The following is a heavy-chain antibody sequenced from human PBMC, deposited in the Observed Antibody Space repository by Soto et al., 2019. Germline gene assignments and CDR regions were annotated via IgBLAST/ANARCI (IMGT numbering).Heavy chain of an antibody. D-gene: IGHD3-10*01. CDR1: GFSLSTGGVG. CDR3: AHAAWAYDSGSYYIAEYFHH. Sequence: QITLKESGPTLVKPTQTLTLTCTFSGFSLSTGGVGVAWIRQPPGKALEWLALIYWDDDKRYSPSLKSRLTITKDTSKNQVVLTITNMDPVDTATDSCAHAAWAYDSGSYYIAEYFHHWGQGTLVTVSS. CDR2: IYWDDDK. V-gene: IGHV2-5*02. J-gene: IGHJ1*01.